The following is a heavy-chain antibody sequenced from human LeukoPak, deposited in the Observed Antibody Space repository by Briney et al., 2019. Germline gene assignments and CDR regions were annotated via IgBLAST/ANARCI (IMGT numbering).Heavy chain of an antibody. J-gene: IGHJ6*02. D-gene: IGHD2/OR15-2a*01. CDR1: GFTFSSYA. CDR3: ARGHREYFWYLDYYGMDV. Sequence: GRSLRLSCAASGFTFSSYAMHWVRQAPGKGLEWVAVISYDGSNKYYADSVKGRFTLSRDTSKNTLYLRMNSLRAEDTAVYYCARGHREYFWYLDYYGMDVWGQGTTVTVSS. V-gene: IGHV3-30*04. CDR2: ISYDGSNK.